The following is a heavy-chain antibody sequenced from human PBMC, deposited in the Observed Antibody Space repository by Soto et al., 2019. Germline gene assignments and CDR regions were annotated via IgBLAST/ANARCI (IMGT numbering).Heavy chain of an antibody. Sequence: QVQLVQSGAEVKKTGSSVKVSCKASGGTFSSLAICWVRQAPGQGLEWMGGIIPMLGTPNYAQKFQGRITITPDESTTTAYLELSSLRSEETAVYYCASPLHYYDSSGYYPFDYWGQGTLDTVSS. V-gene: IGHV1-69*01. D-gene: IGHD3-22*01. CDR3: ASPLHYYDSSGYYPFDY. CDR2: IIPMLGTP. CDR1: GGTFSSLA. J-gene: IGHJ4*02.